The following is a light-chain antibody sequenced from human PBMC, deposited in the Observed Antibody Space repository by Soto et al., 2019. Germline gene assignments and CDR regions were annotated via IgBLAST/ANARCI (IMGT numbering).Light chain of an antibody. CDR3: QQYNNWPPET. J-gene: IGKJ1*01. CDR2: AAS. CDR1: QSVSSY. Sequence: EIVLTQSPATLSLSPGDRATLSCRASQSVSSYFAWYQQKPGQAPRIIIFAASGRATGIPDRFSGSGSGTEFTLTISSLQSEDFAVYYCQQYNNWPPETFGQGTKVDIK. V-gene: IGKV3D-15*01.